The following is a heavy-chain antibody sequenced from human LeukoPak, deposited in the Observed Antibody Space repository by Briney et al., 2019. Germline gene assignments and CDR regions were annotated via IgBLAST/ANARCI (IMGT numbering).Heavy chain of an antibody. CDR1: GGSISSSSYY. Sequence: PSETLSLTCTVSGGSISSSSYYWGWIRQPPGKGLEWIGSIYYSGSTYYNPSLKSRVTISVDTSKNQFSLKLSSVTAADTAVYYCARGLSARTYAIDYWGQGTLVTVSS. D-gene: IGHD6-6*01. CDR2: IYYSGST. V-gene: IGHV4-39*07. CDR3: ARGLSARTYAIDY. J-gene: IGHJ4*02.